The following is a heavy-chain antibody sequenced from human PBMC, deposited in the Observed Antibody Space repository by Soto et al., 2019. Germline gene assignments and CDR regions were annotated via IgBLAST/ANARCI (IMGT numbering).Heavy chain of an antibody. D-gene: IGHD3-22*01. CDR3: ARVPRMYYYDSSGTLGDY. Sequence: SETLSLTCTVSGGSISSGDYYWSWIRQPPGKGLEWIGYIYYSGSTYYNPSLKSRVTISVDTSKNQFSLKLSSVTAADTAVYYCARVPRMYYYDSSGTLGDYWGQGTLVTVSS. CDR2: IYYSGST. CDR1: GGSISSGDYY. V-gene: IGHV4-30-4*01. J-gene: IGHJ4*02.